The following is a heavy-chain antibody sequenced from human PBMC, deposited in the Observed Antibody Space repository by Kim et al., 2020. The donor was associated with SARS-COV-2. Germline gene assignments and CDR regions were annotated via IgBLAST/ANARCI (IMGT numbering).Heavy chain of an antibody. Sequence: SETLSLTCAVYGGSFSGYYWSWIRQPPGKGLEWIGEINHSGSTNYNPSLKSRVTISVDTSKNQFSLRLSSVTAADTAVYYCARGPRCCSSGWYDDGMDYWGQRTLVTVSS. CDR3: ARGPRCCSSGWYDDGMDY. CDR1: GGSFSGYY. V-gene: IGHV4-34*01. J-gene: IGHJ4*02. CDR2: INHSGST. D-gene: IGHD6-19*01.